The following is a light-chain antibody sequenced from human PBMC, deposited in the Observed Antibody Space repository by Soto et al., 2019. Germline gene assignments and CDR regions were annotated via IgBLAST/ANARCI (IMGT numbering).Light chain of an antibody. Sequence: QSALTQPPSASGSPGQSVTISCTGTSSDVGGHNFVSWYQQHPGKAPKFLIYEVSKRPSGVPDRFPGSKSGITASLTVSGLQADDEAYYYCSAYAGNNNPVIFGGGTKVTVL. J-gene: IGLJ2*01. CDR3: SAYAGNNNPVI. V-gene: IGLV2-8*01. CDR1: SSDVGGHNF. CDR2: EVS.